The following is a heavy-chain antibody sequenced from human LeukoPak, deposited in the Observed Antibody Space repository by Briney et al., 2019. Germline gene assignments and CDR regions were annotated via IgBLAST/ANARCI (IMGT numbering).Heavy chain of an antibody. CDR1: GGSFSGYS. CDR2: INHSGST. V-gene: IGHV4-34*01. CDR3: GSRGIRRVVYIYD. J-gene: IGHJ4*02. Sequence: GTLSLSCAVSGGSFSGYSSSWIRQHPGKGLEWISEINHSGSTNNNPSPKRGVTISVETSQKQSSLMQSSVTAADTPVCSSGSRGIRRVVYIYDWGQGTLVTVSS. D-gene: IGHD5-24*01.